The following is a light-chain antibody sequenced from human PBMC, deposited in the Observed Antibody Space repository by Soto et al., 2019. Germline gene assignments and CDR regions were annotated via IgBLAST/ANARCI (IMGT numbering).Light chain of an antibody. CDR3: QHYKSDAWT. Sequence: DIQMTQSPSTLSGSVGDRVTITCRASQTISSWLAWYQQKAGKAPKLLIYMASTLKSGVPSRFSGSESGTQFTLTISSLQPDDFATYYCQHYKSDAWTFGQGTKVYIK. V-gene: IGKV1-5*03. J-gene: IGKJ1*01. CDR2: MAS. CDR1: QTISSW.